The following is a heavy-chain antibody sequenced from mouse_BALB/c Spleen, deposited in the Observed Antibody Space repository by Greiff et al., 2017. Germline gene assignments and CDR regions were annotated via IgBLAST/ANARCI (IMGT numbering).Heavy chain of an antibody. V-gene: IGHV7-3*02. CDR2: IRNKANGYTT. Sequence: EVQVVESGGGLVQPGGSLRLSCATSGFTFTDYYMSWVRQPPGKALEWLGFIRNKANGYTTEYSASVKGRFTISRDNSQSILYLQMNTLRAEDSATYYCARETHEGMDYWGQGTSVTVSS. J-gene: IGHJ4*01. CDR3: ARETHEGMDY. CDR1: GFTFTDYY.